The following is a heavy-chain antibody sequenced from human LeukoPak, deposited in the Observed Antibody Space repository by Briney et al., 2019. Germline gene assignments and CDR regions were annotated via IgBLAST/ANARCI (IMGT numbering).Heavy chain of an antibody. CDR2: ISSSSSYI. D-gene: IGHD3-3*01. Sequence: GGSLRLSCAASGFTFSSYSMNWVRQAPGKGLEWVSSISSSSSYIYYADSVKGRFTISRDNAKNSLYLQMNSLRAEDTAVYYCARDCHDFWSGCYGMDVWGQGTTVTVSS. CDR1: GFTFSSYS. V-gene: IGHV3-21*01. CDR3: ARDCHDFWSGCYGMDV. J-gene: IGHJ6*02.